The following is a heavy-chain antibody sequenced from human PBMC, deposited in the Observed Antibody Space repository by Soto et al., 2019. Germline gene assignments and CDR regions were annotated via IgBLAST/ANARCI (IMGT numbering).Heavy chain of an antibody. CDR2: IYYSGGT. V-gene: IGHV4-59*01. D-gene: IGHD6-19*01. Sequence: SETLSLTCTVSGGSITGYYWSWIRQPPGKGLEWIGYIYYSGGTNYNPSLKSRVTISVDTSKNYFSLKVNSVTAADTAVYYCVRGSYANGWHLNDYWGRGILVP. CDR3: VRGSYANGWHLNDY. J-gene: IGHJ4*02. CDR1: GGSITGYY.